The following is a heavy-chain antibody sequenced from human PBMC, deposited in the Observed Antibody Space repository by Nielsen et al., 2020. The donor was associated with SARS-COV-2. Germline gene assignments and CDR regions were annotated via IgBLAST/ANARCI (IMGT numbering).Heavy chain of an antibody. CDR1: GYTFTGYY. CDR3: ARDRGGKTTGNWFDP. D-gene: IGHD4-17*01. CDR2: INPNSGGT. V-gene: IGHV1-2*06. Sequence: ASVKVSCKASGYTFTGYYMHWVRQAPGQGLEWMGRINPNSGGTNYAQKFQGRVTTTRDTSISTAYMELSRLRSDDTAVYYCARDRGGKTTGNWFDPWGQGTLVTVSS. J-gene: IGHJ5*02.